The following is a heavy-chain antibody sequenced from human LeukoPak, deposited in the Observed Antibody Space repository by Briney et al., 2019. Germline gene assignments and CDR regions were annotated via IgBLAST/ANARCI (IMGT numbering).Heavy chain of an antibody. D-gene: IGHD3-3*01. CDR2: IDHSGRT. Sequence: SETLSLTCAVYGGSFSGYYWSWIRQPPGKGLEWIGEIDHSGRTNYNPSLKSRVTISVDTSKNQFSLKLSSVTAADTAVYYCARIVLRFLEWLPPYYYYYYMDVWGKGTTVTVSS. J-gene: IGHJ6*03. V-gene: IGHV4-34*01. CDR1: GGSFSGYY. CDR3: ARIVLRFLEWLPPYYYYYYMDV.